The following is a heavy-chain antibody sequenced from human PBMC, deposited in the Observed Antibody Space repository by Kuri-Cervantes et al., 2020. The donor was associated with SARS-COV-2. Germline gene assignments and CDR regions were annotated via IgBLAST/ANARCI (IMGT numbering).Heavy chain of an antibody. CDR1: GGSISSYYW. CDR2: IYWNDDK. J-gene: IGHJ6*03. Sequence: TLSLTCTVSGGSISSYYWSWIRQPPGKALEWLALIYWNDDKRYSPSLKSRLTITKDTSKNQVVLTMTNMDPVDTATYYCAHQAMVRGGFMDVWGKGTTVTVSS. D-gene: IGHD3-10*01. V-gene: IGHV2-5*01. CDR3: AHQAMVRGGFMDV.